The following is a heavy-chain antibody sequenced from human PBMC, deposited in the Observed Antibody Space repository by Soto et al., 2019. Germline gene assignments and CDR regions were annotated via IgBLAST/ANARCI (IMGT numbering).Heavy chain of an antibody. CDR2: IKSKTDGGTT. V-gene: IGHV3-15*07. D-gene: IGHD3-22*01. J-gene: IGHJ4*02. Sequence: GGSLRLSCAASGFTFSNAWMNWVRQAPGKGLEWVGRIKSKTDGGTTDYAAPVKGRFTISRDDSKNTLYLQMNSLKTEDTAVYYCTRIYYYDSSGYIIWGQGTLVTVSS. CDR1: GFTFSNAW. CDR3: TRIYYYDSSGYII.